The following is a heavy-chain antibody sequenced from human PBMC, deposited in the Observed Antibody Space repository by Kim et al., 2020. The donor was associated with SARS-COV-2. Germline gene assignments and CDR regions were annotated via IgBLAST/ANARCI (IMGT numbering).Heavy chain of an antibody. Sequence: SETLSLTCSVSGGSISSSGYFWAWIRQPPGKGLEWIGMIYYSGNTFYSPSLRSRVTISVDTSKNQFSLKLSSVTAADTAVYYCARLAKSAERYFGLWGRGTLVTVSS. J-gene: IGHJ2*01. V-gene: IGHV4-39*01. CDR2: IYYSGNT. CDR1: GGSISSSGYF. CDR3: ARLAKSAERYFGL.